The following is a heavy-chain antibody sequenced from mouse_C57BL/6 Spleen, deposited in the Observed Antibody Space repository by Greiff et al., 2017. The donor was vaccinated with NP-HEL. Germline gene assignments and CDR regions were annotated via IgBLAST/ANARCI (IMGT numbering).Heavy chain of an antibody. V-gene: IGHV7-3*01. J-gene: IGHJ4*01. CDR3: ARSSGSYAMDY. CDR1: GFTFTDYY. D-gene: IGHD4-1*01. CDR2: IRNKANGYTT. Sequence: DVQLQESGGGLVQPGGSLSLSCAASGFTFTDYYMSWVRQPPGKALEWLGFIRNKANGYTTEYSASVKGRFTISRDNSQSILYLQMNALRAEDSATYYCARSSGSYAMDYWGQGTSVTVSS.